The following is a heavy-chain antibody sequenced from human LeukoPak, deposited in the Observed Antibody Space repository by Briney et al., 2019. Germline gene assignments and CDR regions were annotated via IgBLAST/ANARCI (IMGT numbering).Heavy chain of an antibody. Sequence: GGSLRLSCAASGFTFSTYSMNWVRQAPGRGLEWVSSISSSSSYIYYADSVKGRFTISRDNAKNSLSLQMNGLRAEDTAVYHCARDHHLIRGLFDYWGQGTLVTVSS. CDR2: ISSSSSYI. CDR1: GFTFSTYS. V-gene: IGHV3-21*01. CDR3: ARDHHLIRGLFDY. D-gene: IGHD3-10*01. J-gene: IGHJ4*02.